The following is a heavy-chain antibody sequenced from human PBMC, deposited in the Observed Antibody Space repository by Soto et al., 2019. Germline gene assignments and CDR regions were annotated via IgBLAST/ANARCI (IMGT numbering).Heavy chain of an antibody. CDR3: ARDGDYFGSGSPPLLSR. Sequence: SEPLSLTCTVSGGSICSSSYYWGWNRQPPGKGLEWIGSIYYSGSTYYNPSLKSRVTISIDTSKNQFSLKLTSVTAADTAVYYCARDGDYFGSGSPPLLSRWGQGTLVTVSS. CDR2: IYYSGST. V-gene: IGHV4-39*07. D-gene: IGHD3-10*01. J-gene: IGHJ4*02. CDR1: GGSICSSSYY.